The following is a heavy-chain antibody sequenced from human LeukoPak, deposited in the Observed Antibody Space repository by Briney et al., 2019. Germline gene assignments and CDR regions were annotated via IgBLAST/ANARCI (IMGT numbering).Heavy chain of an antibody. Sequence: GGSLRLSCAASGFTFSSYAMSWVRQAPGKGLAWVSAISGSGGSTYYAASAKGRFTISRDNSKNTLYLQMNSLRPEDTAVYYCAKAQSVRITIFGVVTKPHGDGVDVWGQGTTVTVSS. CDR2: ISGSGGST. CDR3: AKAQSVRITIFGVVTKPHGDGVDV. J-gene: IGHJ6*02. V-gene: IGHV3-23*01. CDR1: GFTFSSYA. D-gene: IGHD3-3*01.